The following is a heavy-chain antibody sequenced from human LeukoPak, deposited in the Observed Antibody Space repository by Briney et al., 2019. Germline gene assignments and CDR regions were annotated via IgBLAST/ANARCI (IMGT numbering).Heavy chain of an antibody. D-gene: IGHD3-22*01. V-gene: IGHV4-39*01. CDR3: ARQQYYDSSGYCFDY. Sequence: SETLSLTCTVSGGSISSSSYYWGWIRQPPGKGLEWIGSIYYSGSTHYNPSLKSRVTISVDTSKNQFSLKLSSVTAADTAVYYCARQQYYDSSGYCFDYWGQGTLVTVSS. J-gene: IGHJ4*02. CDR1: GGSISSSSYY. CDR2: IYYSGST.